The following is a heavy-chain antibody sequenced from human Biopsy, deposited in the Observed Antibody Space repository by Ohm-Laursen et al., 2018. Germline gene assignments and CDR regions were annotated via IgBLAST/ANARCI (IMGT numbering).Heavy chain of an antibody. V-gene: IGHV4-38-2*01. J-gene: IGHJ6*02. CDR2: IYYDGIT. Sequence: SETLSLTCAVSGYSVTNDYYWGWIRQPPGKGLEWIGNIYYDGITYYNPSLKSRVAMSVDTSKNQFSLRLTSVTAADTAVCYCARVAGGYAYYYGMDVWGQGTTVIVSS. CDR3: ARVAGGYAYYYGMDV. D-gene: IGHD5-12*01. CDR1: GYSVTNDYY.